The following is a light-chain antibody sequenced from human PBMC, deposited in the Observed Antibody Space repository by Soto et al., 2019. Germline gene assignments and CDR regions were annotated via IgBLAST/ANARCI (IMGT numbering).Light chain of an antibody. CDR3: LKYNKDAPGA. J-gene: IGKJ1*01. Sequence: DIQMTPSPSDMSASVGDTVTLTCRASEDIGHFLAWYQQRPGTVPKLLIYATSRLQPGVPSRFSDSGSGTDFTLTINTLQPEDVATYFCLKYNKDAPGAFGQGTKVDI. CDR1: EDIGHF. V-gene: IGKV1-27*01. CDR2: ATS.